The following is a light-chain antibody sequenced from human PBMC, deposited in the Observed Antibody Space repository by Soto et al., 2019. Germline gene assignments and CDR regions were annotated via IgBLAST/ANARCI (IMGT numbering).Light chain of an antibody. CDR3: MQALQTPIT. J-gene: IGKJ5*01. Sequence: DIVMTQSPLSLPVTPGEPASISCRSSQSLLHSNGYNYLDWYLQKPVQSPQLLIYLGSNRASGVTDRFSGSGSGTDFTLTISRVEAEDVGVYYCMQALQTPITFGQGTRLEIK. CDR2: LGS. CDR1: QSLLHSNGYNY. V-gene: IGKV2-28*01.